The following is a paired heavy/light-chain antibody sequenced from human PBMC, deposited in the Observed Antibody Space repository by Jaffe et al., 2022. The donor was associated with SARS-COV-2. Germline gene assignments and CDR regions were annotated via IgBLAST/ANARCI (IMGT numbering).Light chain of an antibody. CDR1: ISNIARNT. CDR3: SAWDDNLNRLL. Sequence: QPALTQPPSASGTPGQTVTISCSGSISNIARNTVNWYQRFPGTAPKLLIYSTNQRPSGVPDRFSGSKSGTSASLAISGLQSDDEADFYCSAWDDNLNRLLFGGGTKLTVV. V-gene: IGLV1-44*01. J-gene: IGLJ2*01. CDR2: STN.
Heavy chain of an antibody. Sequence: QVQLQQWGAGLLRPSETLSLTCAVYGGSFRDYNWNWVRQPPGKGLEWIGNIDRSGSNNYNPSLKGRVTISEDTSKNQFSFRLSSVTAADTAVYYCARGGSRYGYEAFDIWGRGTVVTVAS. V-gene: IGHV4-34*01. CDR2: IDRSGSN. CDR3: ARGGSRYGYEAFDI. J-gene: IGHJ3*02. CDR1: GGSFRDYN. D-gene: IGHD3-9*01.